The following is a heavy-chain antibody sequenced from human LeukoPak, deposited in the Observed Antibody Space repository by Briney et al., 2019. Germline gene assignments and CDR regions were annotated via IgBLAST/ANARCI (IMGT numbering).Heavy chain of an antibody. CDR2: IHCSGST. CDR3: ARHITGATRWFDP. Sequence: PSETLSLTCTVSGGSISSYYWSWIRQPPGKGLEWIGYIHCSGSTNYNPSLKSRVTISVDMSKDQFSLNLSSVTAADTAVYYCARHITGATRWFDPWGQGTLVTVSS. J-gene: IGHJ5*02. V-gene: IGHV4-59*01. CDR1: GGSISSYY. D-gene: IGHD1-7*01.